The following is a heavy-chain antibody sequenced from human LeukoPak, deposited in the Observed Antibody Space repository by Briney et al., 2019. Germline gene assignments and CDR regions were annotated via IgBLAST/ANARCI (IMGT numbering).Heavy chain of an antibody. V-gene: IGHV4-4*07. J-gene: IGHJ6*03. Sequence: ASETLSLTCTVSGGSISSYYWSWIRQPAGKGLEWIGRIYTSGSTNYNPSPKSRVTMSVDTSKNQFSLKLSSVTAADTAVYYCATYYYGSGPYYYYMDVWGKGTTVTVSS. CDR3: ATYYYGSGPYYYYMDV. CDR2: IYTSGST. D-gene: IGHD3-10*01. CDR1: GGSISSYY.